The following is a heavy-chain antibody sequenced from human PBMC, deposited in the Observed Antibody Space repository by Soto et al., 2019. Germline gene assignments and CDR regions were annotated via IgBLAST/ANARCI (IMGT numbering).Heavy chain of an antibody. CDR1: GGTFSSYA. D-gene: IGHD2-2*02. V-gene: IGHV1-69*06. CDR3: AAVQDIVVVPAAIQRY. Sequence: QVQLVQSGAEVKKPGSSVKVSCKASGGTFSSYAISWVRQAPGQGLEWMGGIIPIFGTANYAQKFQGRVTITADKSTSTADMELSSLRSEDTAVYYCAAVQDIVVVPAAIQRYWGQGTLVTVSS. CDR2: IIPIFGTA. J-gene: IGHJ4*02.